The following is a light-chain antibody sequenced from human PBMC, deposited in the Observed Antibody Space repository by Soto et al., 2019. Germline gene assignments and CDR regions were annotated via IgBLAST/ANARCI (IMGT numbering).Light chain of an antibody. V-gene: IGLV2-14*01. CDR3: SSYTISSTYV. CDR2: EVT. Sequence: QSALTQPRSVSASPGQSITISCTGTSSDVGTYDDVSWYRQHPGKGPKLLIYEVTNRPSGVSNRFSGSKSGNTASLTISGLQAEDEADYYCSSYTISSTYVFGSGTKLTVL. J-gene: IGLJ1*01. CDR1: SSDVGTYDD.